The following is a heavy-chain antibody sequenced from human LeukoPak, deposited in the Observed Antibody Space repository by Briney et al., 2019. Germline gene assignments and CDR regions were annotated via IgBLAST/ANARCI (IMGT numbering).Heavy chain of an antibody. D-gene: IGHD2-21*01. CDR3: ARADRLHGGPYLIGP. V-gene: IGHV1-2*02. CDR1: GYSFADYY. Sequence: ASVKVSCKTSGYSFADYYMHWVRQAPGQGLEWMGWINPNSGGTSSAQKFQGRVTMTRDTSITTVYMEVRWLTSDDTAVYYCARADRLHGGPYLIGPWGQGTLVTVSS. CDR2: INPNSGGT. J-gene: IGHJ5*02.